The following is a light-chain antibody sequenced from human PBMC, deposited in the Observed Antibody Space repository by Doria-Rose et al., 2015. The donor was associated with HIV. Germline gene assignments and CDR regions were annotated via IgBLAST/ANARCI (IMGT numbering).Light chain of an antibody. J-gene: IGLJ1*01. CDR1: SSDVGGHDY. Sequence: QPVLTQPPSASGSAGQSVTISCTGTSSDVGGHDYVSWYQQHPGKAPKLLISEVSKRPSGVPDRFSGSKSGNTASLTVSGLQAEDEADYYCTSYGDRNNPYVFGSGTKLTVL. V-gene: IGLV2-8*01. CDR3: TSYGDRNNPYV. CDR2: EVS.